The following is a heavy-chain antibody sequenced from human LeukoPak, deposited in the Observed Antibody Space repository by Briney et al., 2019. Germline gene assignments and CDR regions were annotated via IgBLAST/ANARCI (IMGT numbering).Heavy chain of an antibody. J-gene: IGHJ6*02. CDR1: GDSVSSNSAA. Sequence: SQTLSLTCAISGDSVSSNSAAWNWIRQSPSRGLERLGRTYYRSKWYNDYAVSVKSRITINPDTSKNQFSLQLNSVTPEGTAVYYCARDSITGTTVYYYGMDVWGQGTTVTVSS. D-gene: IGHD1-7*01. CDR3: ARDSITGTTVYYYGMDV. V-gene: IGHV6-1*01. CDR2: TYYRSKWYN.